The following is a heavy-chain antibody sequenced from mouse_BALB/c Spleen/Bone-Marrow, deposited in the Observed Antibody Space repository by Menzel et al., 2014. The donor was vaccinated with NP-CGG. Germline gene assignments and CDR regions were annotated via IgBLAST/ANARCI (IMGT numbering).Heavy chain of an antibody. D-gene: IGHD4-1*01. CDR3: ADLGDY. J-gene: IGHJ2*01. CDR1: GFNIKDTY. V-gene: IGHV14-3*02. Sequence: VQLQQSGAELVKPGASVKLSCSASGFNIKDTYIHWVKQRPEQGLEWIGRIDPANGNTKYDPKFQGKATVTADTSANTGYLQLSSLTFEDTAVYYCADLGDYWGQGTTLTVSS. CDR2: IDPANGNT.